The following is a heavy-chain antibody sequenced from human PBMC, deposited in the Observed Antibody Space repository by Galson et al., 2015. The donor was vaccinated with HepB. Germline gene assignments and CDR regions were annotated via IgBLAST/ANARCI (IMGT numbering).Heavy chain of an antibody. CDR3: AREGSCSGSSCSTGWFDP. D-gene: IGHD2-2*02. V-gene: IGHV1-69*05. J-gene: IGHJ5*02. Sequence: SVKVSCKVYGGTFTNSAFTWVRQAPGQGLEWMGNFVPIFGSPTYARKFQDRVIITTDDSTMTVYMELSSLKSEDTAVYYCAREGSCSGSSCSTGWFDPWGQGTLVTVS. CDR2: FVPIFGSP. CDR1: GGTFTNSA.